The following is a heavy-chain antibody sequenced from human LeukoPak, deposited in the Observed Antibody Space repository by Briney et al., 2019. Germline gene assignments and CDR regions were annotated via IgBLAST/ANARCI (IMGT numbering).Heavy chain of an antibody. CDR2: IYTSGST. V-gene: IGHV4-61*02. J-gene: IGHJ4*02. CDR3: ARVAVKFYLDY. Sequence: SETLSLTCTVSGGSVSSGSYYWSWIRQPAGKGLEWIGRIYTSGSTNYNPSLKSRVTMSVDTSKNQFSLKLSSVTAADTAVYYCARVAVKFYLDYWGQGILVTVSS. D-gene: IGHD3-22*01. CDR1: GGSVSSGSYY.